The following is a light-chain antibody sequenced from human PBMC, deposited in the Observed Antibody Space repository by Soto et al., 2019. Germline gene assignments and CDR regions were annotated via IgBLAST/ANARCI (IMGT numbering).Light chain of an antibody. J-gene: IGKJ4*01. CDR1: QSVSSSH. V-gene: IGKV3-20*01. CDR2: GAS. Sequence: ENVLTQSPGTLSLSPGERATLSCRSSQSVSSSHLAWYQQKPGQAPRLLMYGASSRATGIPDRFSGSGSGTEFSLTISRLGPEYFAVYYCHQYGISPFGGGTKVDIK. CDR3: HQYGISP.